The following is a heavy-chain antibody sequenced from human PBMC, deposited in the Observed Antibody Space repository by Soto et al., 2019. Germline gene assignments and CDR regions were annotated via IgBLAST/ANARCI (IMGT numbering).Heavy chain of an antibody. Sequence: QVHLVQSGAEVKEPGASVKISCETSGYTFTDYYIYWVRQAPGQGLEWMAMINPNGGSTRYTPKVQDRVTVTRDTSTSTVYMELSSLRFEDAAVYYCARTLSGSGPSYWGQGTLVTVSS. D-gene: IGHD6-19*01. V-gene: IGHV1-46*03. CDR1: GYTFTDYY. CDR3: ARTLSGSGPSY. J-gene: IGHJ4*02. CDR2: INPNGGST.